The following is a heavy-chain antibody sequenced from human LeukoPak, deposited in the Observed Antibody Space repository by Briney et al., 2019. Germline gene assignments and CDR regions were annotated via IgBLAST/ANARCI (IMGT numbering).Heavy chain of an antibody. CDR3: ARGPRRITMIVVVKAFDI. Sequence: SETLSLTCAVYGGSFSGYYWSWIRQPPGRGLEWIGEINHSGSTNYNPSLKSRVTMSVDTSKNQFSLKLSSVTAADTAVYYCARGPRRITMIVVVKAFDIWGQGTMVTVSS. J-gene: IGHJ3*02. D-gene: IGHD3-22*01. CDR1: GGSFSGYY. V-gene: IGHV4-34*01. CDR2: INHSGST.